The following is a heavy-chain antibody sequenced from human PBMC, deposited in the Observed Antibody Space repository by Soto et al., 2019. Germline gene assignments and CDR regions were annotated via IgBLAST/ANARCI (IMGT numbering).Heavy chain of an antibody. CDR2: ISSSGSTI. Sequence: LRLACAASGVTFSSYSMNLGRQAPGKGLEWVSSISSSGSTIYYADSVKGRFTISRDNAKSSLYLQMNSLRAEDTAVYYCARSLGYCTNGVCAMDVWGQGTTVTVSS. D-gene: IGHD2-8*01. CDR3: ARSLGYCTNGVCAMDV. J-gene: IGHJ6*02. CDR1: GVTFSSYS. V-gene: IGHV3-21*04.